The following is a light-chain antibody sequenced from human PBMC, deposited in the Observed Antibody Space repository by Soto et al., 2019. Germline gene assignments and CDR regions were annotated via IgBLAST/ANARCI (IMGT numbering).Light chain of an antibody. Sequence: QSVLTQPPSVSAAPGQKVTISCSGSSSNIGGNSVSWYQQLPGTAPKLLIYDDNKRPSGIPDRFSGSKSGTSATLGITGFQTGDEADYYCASWDSSVSAYVFGTGTKVT. CDR2: DDN. CDR3: ASWDSSVSAYV. J-gene: IGLJ1*01. CDR1: SSNIGGNS. V-gene: IGLV1-51*01.